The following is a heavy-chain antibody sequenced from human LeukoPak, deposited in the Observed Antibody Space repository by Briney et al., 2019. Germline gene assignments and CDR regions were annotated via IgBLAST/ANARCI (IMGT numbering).Heavy chain of an antibody. CDR3: AREEAGLLDY. D-gene: IGHD6-19*01. J-gene: IGHJ4*02. Sequence: ASVKVSRKASGYIFTSYYMHWVRQAPGQGLEWMGIINPSGGSTSYAQKFQGRVTMTRDTSTSTVYMELSSLRSEDTAVYYCAREEAGLLDYWGQGTLVTVSS. CDR2: INPSGGST. V-gene: IGHV1-46*01. CDR1: GYIFTSYY.